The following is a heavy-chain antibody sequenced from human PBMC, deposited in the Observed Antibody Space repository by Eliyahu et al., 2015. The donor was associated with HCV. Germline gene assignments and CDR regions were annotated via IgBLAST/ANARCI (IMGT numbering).Heavy chain of an antibody. CDR2: IHYTGNT. V-gene: IGHV4-59*01. Sequence: QVQLRESGPGLVKPSETLSLTCTVSSGTIGSYHWSWIRQSPGRGLEWVCYIHYTGNTNYNPSLKSRVTISLDTSKNQFSLKLNSVTAADTAVYYCARGWFGERTWFDPWGQGTLVSVSS. D-gene: IGHD3-10*01. CDR3: ARGWFGERTWFDP. J-gene: IGHJ5*02. CDR1: SGTIGSYH.